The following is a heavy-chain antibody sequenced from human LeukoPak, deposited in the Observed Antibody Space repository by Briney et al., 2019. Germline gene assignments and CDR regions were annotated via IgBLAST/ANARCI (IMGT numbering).Heavy chain of an antibody. CDR2: IIPILGIA. V-gene: IGHV1-69*04. CDR1: GGTFSSYA. J-gene: IGHJ6*02. CDR3: ARPPSQYYYYGMDV. Sequence: SVKVSCKASGGTFSSYAISWVRQAPGQGLEWMGRIIPILGIANYAQKFQGRVTITADKSTSTAYMELSSLRSEDTAVYYCARPPSQYYYYGMDVWGQGTTVSVSS.